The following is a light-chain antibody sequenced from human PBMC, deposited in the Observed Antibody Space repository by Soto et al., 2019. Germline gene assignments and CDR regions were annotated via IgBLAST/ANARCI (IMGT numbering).Light chain of an antibody. J-gene: IGKJ1*01. CDR1: QSVSYY. V-gene: IGKV3-20*01. Sequence: EIVVTQSPATLSVSPGERATLSGRASQSVSYYLAWYQQKPGQAPRLLIYGASSRATGIPDRFSGSGSGTDFTLTITRLEPEDFAVYYCQQYGTSPWAFGQGTKVDIK. CDR2: GAS. CDR3: QQYGTSPWA.